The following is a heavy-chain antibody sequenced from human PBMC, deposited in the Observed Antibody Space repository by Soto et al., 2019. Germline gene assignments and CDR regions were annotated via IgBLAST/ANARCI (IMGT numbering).Heavy chain of an antibody. V-gene: IGHV4-4*07. Sequence: WETLSLTCIVSGDSISSYYWSWIRQPAGKGLEWIGRIHTGGSANYNPSLKSRVTMSVDTSKNPFSLKLSSVTAADTAVYFCARVPYCGGDCYPLFDHWGQGTLVTVSS. CDR2: IHTGGSA. CDR1: GDSISSYY. J-gene: IGHJ4*02. D-gene: IGHD2-21*02. CDR3: ARVPYCGGDCYPLFDH.